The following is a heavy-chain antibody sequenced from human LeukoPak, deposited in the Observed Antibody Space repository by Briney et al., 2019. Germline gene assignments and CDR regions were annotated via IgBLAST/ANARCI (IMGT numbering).Heavy chain of an antibody. CDR3: ARDRGRYRGSHKYWYFDL. CDR1: GDSISSYY. V-gene: IGHV4-59*01. Sequence: PSETLSLTCTVSGDSISSYYWSWIRQPPGKGLEWIGYIYYSGSTNYNPSLKSRVTISVDTSKNQFSLKLRSVTAADTAVFYCARDRGRYRGSHKYWYFDLWGRGTLVTVSS. CDR2: IYYSGST. D-gene: IGHD1-26*01. J-gene: IGHJ2*01.